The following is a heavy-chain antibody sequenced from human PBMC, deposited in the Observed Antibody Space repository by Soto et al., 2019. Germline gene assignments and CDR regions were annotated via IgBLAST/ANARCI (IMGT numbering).Heavy chain of an antibody. CDR2: IYYSGTT. D-gene: IGHD3-10*01. Sequence: QVQLQESGPGLVKPSQTLSLTCTVSGGSIRSGDYYWRWIRQSPGKGLEWIGYIYYSGTTYYNPSLKRRVTISVDTSKNQFSLKLSSVTAADTAVYYCARGPNYYNSARGWFDPWGQGTLVTVSS. J-gene: IGHJ5*02. CDR3: ARGPNYYNSARGWFDP. CDR1: GGSIRSGDYY. V-gene: IGHV4-30-4*01.